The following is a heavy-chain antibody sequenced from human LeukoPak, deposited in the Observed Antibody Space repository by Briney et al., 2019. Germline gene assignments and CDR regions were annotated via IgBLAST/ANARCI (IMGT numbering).Heavy chain of an antibody. CDR3: ITGQGFYYDGSGPIDY. J-gene: IGHJ4*02. V-gene: IGHV3-30*03. CDR1: GFTFGSCA. D-gene: IGHD3-22*01. CDR2: VSYDEGNN. Sequence: GTSLRLSCAASGFTFGSCAMHWVRQAPGKGLEWVAAVSYDEGNNDYADSVKGRFTISRDYSKNTLYLQMNSLKTEDTAVYFCITGQGFYYDGSGPIDYWGRGTLVTVSS.